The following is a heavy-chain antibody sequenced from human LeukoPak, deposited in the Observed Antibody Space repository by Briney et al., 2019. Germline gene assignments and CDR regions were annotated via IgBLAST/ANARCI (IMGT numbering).Heavy chain of an antibody. D-gene: IGHD4-17*01. CDR3: ARVVYGDYNFGY. J-gene: IGHJ4*02. CDR1: GFTFSSYG. V-gene: IGHV3-30*02. Sequence: GGSLRLSCAASGFTFSSYGMHWVRQAPGKGLEWVAFIRYDGSNKYYADSVKGRFTISRDNSKNTLYLQMNSLRAEDTAVYYCARVVYGDYNFGYWGQGTLVTVSS. CDR2: IRYDGSNK.